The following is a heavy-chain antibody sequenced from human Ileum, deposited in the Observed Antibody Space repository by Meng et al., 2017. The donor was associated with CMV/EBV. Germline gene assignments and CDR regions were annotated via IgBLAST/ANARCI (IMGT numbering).Heavy chain of an antibody. D-gene: IGHD2-2*01. CDR1: GLTVSKNY. J-gene: IGHJ4*02. V-gene: IGHV3-66*02. CDR3: PSIPRWTSVVPEVKDF. Sequence: GESLKISCTASGLTVSKNYMSWVRQAPEKGLEWVAIIYSGGTTYYADSVKGRFTISRDNSKNTLYLQMNSLRGEDTAVYYCPSIPRWTSVVPEVKDFWGQGTVVTVSS. CDR2: IYSGGTT.